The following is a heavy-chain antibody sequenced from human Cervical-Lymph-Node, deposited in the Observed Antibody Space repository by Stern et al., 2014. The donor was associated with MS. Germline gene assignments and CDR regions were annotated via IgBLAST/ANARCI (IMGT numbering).Heavy chain of an antibody. D-gene: IGHD4-17*01. V-gene: IGHV4-30-4*01. CDR1: GGSLSRGDHY. J-gene: IGHJ4*02. CDR2: IYHSGTT. CDR3: VGEQEYGFCVE. Sequence: QVQLQESCPGLVRPSQTLSVTCSVSGGSLSRGDHYWTWIRQSPGKGLEGIGNIYHSGTTKYNPSLKGRVTISEDSSKNQFSLKLASVTAADTAVYYCVGEQEYGFCVEWGQGTQVIVSP.